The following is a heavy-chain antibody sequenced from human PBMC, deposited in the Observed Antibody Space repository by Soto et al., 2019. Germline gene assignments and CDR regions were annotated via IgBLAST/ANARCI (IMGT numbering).Heavy chain of an antibody. Sequence: QLQLQESGPGLVKPSETLSLTCTVSGGSISSSSYYWGWIRQPPGKGLEWIGSIYYSGSTYYNPSLKSRVTISVDTSKNQFSLKLSSVTAADTAVYYCARHSLFPGVVGATHNFDYWGQGTLVTVSS. CDR3: ARHSLFPGVVGATHNFDY. D-gene: IGHD1-26*01. V-gene: IGHV4-39*01. CDR2: IYYSGST. J-gene: IGHJ4*02. CDR1: GGSISSSSYY.